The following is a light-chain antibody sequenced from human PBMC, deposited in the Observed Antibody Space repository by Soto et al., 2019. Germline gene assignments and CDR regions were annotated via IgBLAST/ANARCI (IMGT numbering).Light chain of an antibody. V-gene: IGKV4-1*01. CDR3: QQYYSTPYT. J-gene: IGKJ2*01. Sequence: DIVMTQSPDSLAVSLGERATINCKSSQSVLYSSNNKNYLAWYQQKPGQPPKLLIYWASTRESGVPDRFSGSGSGTDFTLTISSLQAEDVAVYYCQQYYSTPYTVGQVTKVDIK. CDR2: WAS. CDR1: QSVLYSSNNKNY.